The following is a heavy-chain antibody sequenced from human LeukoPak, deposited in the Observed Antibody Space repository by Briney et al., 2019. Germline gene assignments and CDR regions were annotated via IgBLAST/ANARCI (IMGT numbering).Heavy chain of an antibody. V-gene: IGHV5-51*01. CDR1: GYSFTNYW. J-gene: IGHJ4*02. Sequence: GESLKISCKGSGYSFTNYWIGWVRQMPGKGLEWMGIIYPGDSDTRYSPSFQGQVTISADKSISTAYLQWSSLKASDTAMYYCATRYYYDSGSYSSFYYWGQGTLVTVSS. D-gene: IGHD3-10*01. CDR3: ATRYYYDSGSYSSFYY. CDR2: IYPGDSDT.